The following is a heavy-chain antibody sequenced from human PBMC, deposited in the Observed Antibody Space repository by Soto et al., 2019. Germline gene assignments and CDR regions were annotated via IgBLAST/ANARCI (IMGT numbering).Heavy chain of an antibody. Sequence: EVQLLESGGDLIQPGGSLRLSCVASGLTFGSRAMSWVRQSPGEGLEWVSTITDTGGDAKYADSVRGRFATSRDNSKNTLYLQMSTLRAEDSDIYFCVRGSTDSYPGSRIFDFCCRGPQVPVSS. CDR2: ITDTGGDA. J-gene: IGHJ4*02. CDR3: VRGSTDSYPGSRIFDF. CDR1: GLTFGSRA. V-gene: IGHV3-23*01. D-gene: IGHD3-10*01.